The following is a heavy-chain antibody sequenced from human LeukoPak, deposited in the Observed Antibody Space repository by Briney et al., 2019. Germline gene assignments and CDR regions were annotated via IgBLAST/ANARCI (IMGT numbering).Heavy chain of an antibody. D-gene: IGHD3-10*01. J-gene: IGHJ4*02. V-gene: IGHV3-74*01. CDR3: ARDGMTYGRHFDY. CDR2: INSDGSGT. CDR1: GCTFTNYW. Sequence: GGSLRLFCAASGCTFTNYWMHWVRQVSGKGLVWVSRINSDGSGTRYADFVKGRFTISRDNAKSTVYLQMNSLRTDDTAVYYCARDGMTYGRHFDYWGQGILVTVSS.